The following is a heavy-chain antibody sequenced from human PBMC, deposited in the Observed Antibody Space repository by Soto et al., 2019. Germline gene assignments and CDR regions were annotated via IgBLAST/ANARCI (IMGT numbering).Heavy chain of an antibody. CDR1: GFTFSSYA. J-gene: IGHJ6*02. Sequence: VGSLRLSCAASGFTFSSYAMHWVRQAPGKGLEWVAVISYDGSNKYYADSVKGRFTISRDNSKNTLYLQMNSLRAEDTAVYYCARDLYYDSSGYPRRWLSLYGMDVWGQGTTVTVSS. CDR3: ARDLYYDSSGYPRRWLSLYGMDV. D-gene: IGHD3-22*01. CDR2: ISYDGSNK. V-gene: IGHV3-30-3*01.